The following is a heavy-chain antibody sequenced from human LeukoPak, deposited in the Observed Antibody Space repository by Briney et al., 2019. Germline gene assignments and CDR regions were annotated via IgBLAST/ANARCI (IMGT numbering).Heavy chain of an antibody. J-gene: IGHJ4*02. CDR1: GVSISSGDYY. CDR3: AREGRGGDWLLD. Sequence: SETLSLTCTVSGVSISSGDYYWSWIRQPPGKGLEWIGNIYYSGSTYYNPSLKSRVIISVDTSKNQFSLKLTSVTAADTAVYYCAREGRGGDWLLDWGQGTLVTVSS. CDR2: IYYSGST. D-gene: IGHD3-9*01. V-gene: IGHV4-30-4*01.